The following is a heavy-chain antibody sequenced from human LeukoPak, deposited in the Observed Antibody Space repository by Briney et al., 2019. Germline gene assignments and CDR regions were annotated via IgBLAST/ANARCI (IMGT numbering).Heavy chain of an antibody. CDR1: GYPLNELS. Sequence: ASVKVSCKVSGYPLNELSMHWVRQAPGKGLEWVGGFHREDGDKIYAQNFQGRFTLTKDTSTDTAYMELSTLRSEDTAVYYCATAGLMGPTYFGLFVWGQGTTVTVSS. D-gene: IGHD2-8*01. CDR2: FHREDGDK. J-gene: IGHJ6*02. V-gene: IGHV1-24*01. CDR3: ATAGLMGPTYFGLFV.